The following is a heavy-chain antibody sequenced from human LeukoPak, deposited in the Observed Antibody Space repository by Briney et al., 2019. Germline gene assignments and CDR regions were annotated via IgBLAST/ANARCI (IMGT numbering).Heavy chain of an antibody. Sequence: TGGSLRLSCAASGFIFSSYTINWVRQAPGKGLEWVSSISSTGTYIFYADSVTGRFTISRDNAKNSLFLRMNSLRAEDTAVYYCARAERGSCSGGTCSYYDAFDIWGQGTVVTVSP. D-gene: IGHD2-15*01. V-gene: IGHV3-21*01. CDR3: ARAERGSCSGGTCSYYDAFDI. CDR2: ISSTGTYI. CDR1: GFIFSSYT. J-gene: IGHJ3*02.